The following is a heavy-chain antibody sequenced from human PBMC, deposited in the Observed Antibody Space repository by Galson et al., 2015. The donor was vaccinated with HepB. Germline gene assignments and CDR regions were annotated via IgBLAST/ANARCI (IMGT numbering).Heavy chain of an antibody. D-gene: IGHD3-10*01. V-gene: IGHV3-13*05. CDR2: IGVAGDP. J-gene: IGHJ4*02. Sequence: SLRLSCAASGFVFRSYDMHWVRQPTGKGLEWVSVIGVAGDPYYLDSVKGRFTVSRDDAKNTLYLQMDSLRAGDTAMYYCARGGGTYGFDYWGQGTLVTVSS. CDR1: GFVFRSYD. CDR3: ARGGGTYGFDY.